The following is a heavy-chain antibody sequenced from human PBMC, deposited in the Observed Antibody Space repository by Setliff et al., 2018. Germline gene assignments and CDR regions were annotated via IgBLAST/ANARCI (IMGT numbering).Heavy chain of an antibody. CDR1: GCTLSKYY. V-gene: IGHV1-46*03. CDR2: INPSGGLT. J-gene: IGHJ3*02. CDR3: ARDRFYNSWSGTSITAPHDAFDI. D-gene: IGHD3-3*01. Sequence: ASVKVSCKASGCTLSKYYMHWVRQAPGQGLEWMGIINPSGGLTRYAQKFQGRVTMTSDTSTNTVYLEVSSLRSEDTAVYFCARDRFYNSWSGTSITAPHDAFDIWGQGTMVTVS.